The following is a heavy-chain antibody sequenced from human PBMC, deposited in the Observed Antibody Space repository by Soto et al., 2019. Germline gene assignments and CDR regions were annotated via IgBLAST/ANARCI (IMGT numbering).Heavy chain of an antibody. V-gene: IGHV4-31*03. J-gene: IGHJ5*02. D-gene: IGHD3-3*01. CDR2: IYYSGST. CDR3: ARMNYDFWSGYYKSNWFDP. Sequence: SETLSLTCTVSGGSISIGGYYWSWIRQHPGKGLEWIGYIYYSGSTYYNPSLKSRVTISVDTSKNKFSLKLRSVTAADKAVYYCARMNYDFWSGYYKSNWFDPWGQGTLVTVSS. CDR1: GGSISIGGYY.